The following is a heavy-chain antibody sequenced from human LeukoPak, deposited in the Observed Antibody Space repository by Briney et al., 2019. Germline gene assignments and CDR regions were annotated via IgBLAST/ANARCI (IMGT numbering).Heavy chain of an antibody. V-gene: IGHV4-59*08. J-gene: IGHJ4*02. Sequence: SETLSLTCTVSGASISNPYWTWIRQPPGKGLEWIGYVYYTGTTNYNSSLKSRVTISIDTSKNQFSLKLTSVTAADTAVYYCARRVEPVAGTGSFDYWGQGTLVTVSS. CDR3: ARRVEPVAGTGSFDY. D-gene: IGHD6-19*01. CDR1: GASISNPY. CDR2: VYYTGTT.